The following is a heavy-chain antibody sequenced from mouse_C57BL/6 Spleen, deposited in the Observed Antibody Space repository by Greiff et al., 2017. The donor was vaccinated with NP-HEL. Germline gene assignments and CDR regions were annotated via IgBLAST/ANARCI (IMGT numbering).Heavy chain of an antibody. J-gene: IGHJ4*01. D-gene: IGHD2-3*01. CDR2: IDPETGGT. V-gene: IGHV1-15*01. CDR3: TKGYDGYTYYYAMDY. Sequence: QVQLQQSGAELVRPGASVTLSCKASGYTFTDYEMHWVKQTPVHGLEWIGAIDPETGGTAYNQKFKGKAILTADKSSSTAYMELRSLTSEDSAVYYCTKGYDGYTYYYAMDYWGQGTSVTVSS. CDR1: GYTFTDYE.